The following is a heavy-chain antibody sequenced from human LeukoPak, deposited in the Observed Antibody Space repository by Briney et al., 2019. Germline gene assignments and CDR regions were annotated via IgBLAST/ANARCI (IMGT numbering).Heavy chain of an antibody. CDR1: GYTFTSYG. J-gene: IGHJ4*02. Sequence: ASVKVSCKASGYTFTSYGISWVRQAPGQGLEWMGWINPNSGGSNHAQKFQGRVTMTRDTSISTAYMEVSRLRSDDTAVYYCARGSRSSTWYVPFDYWGQGTLVTVSS. CDR2: INPNSGGS. V-gene: IGHV1-2*02. D-gene: IGHD6-13*01. CDR3: ARGSRSSTWYVPFDY.